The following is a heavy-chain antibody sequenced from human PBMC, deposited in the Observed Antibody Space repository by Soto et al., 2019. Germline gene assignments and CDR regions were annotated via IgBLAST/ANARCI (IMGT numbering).Heavy chain of an antibody. D-gene: IGHD3-16*02. CDR2: IYSGDSDA. CDR3: ARPRTGGYRLEYYRMDD. CDR1: GYSFTSYW. V-gene: IGHV5-51*01. Sequence: GESPKISWKGSGYSFTSYWIAWVRPLPGKGLEWVGSIYSGDSDARDSRSVQGQVTMAADKSVSTAYLQWSSLKASDSAVYYCARPRTGGYRLEYYRMDDGGQGTTVTVYS. J-gene: IGHJ6*02.